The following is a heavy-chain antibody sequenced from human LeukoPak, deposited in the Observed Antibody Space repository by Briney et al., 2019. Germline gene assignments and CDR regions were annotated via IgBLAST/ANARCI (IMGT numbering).Heavy chain of an antibody. CDR1: GFTFNSYW. D-gene: IGHD2-8*01. CDR2: INSDGSGT. Sequence: GGSLRLSCAASGFTFNSYWMHWVRQAPGKGLVWVSRINSDGSGTSNADFVKGRFTISRDNSKNTLYLQMNSLRAEDTAMYYCARDRLTNDAFDIWGQGTMVTVSS. J-gene: IGHJ3*02. CDR3: ARDRLTNDAFDI. V-gene: IGHV3-74*01.